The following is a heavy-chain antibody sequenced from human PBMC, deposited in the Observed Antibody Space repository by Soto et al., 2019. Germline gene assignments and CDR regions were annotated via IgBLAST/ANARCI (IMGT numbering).Heavy chain of an antibody. CDR2: INSDGSST. V-gene: IGHV3-74*01. CDR3: ATAPVVPANIDY. CDR1: GFTFSSYW. J-gene: IGHJ4*02. D-gene: IGHD2-2*01. Sequence: GGSLRLSCAASGFTFSSYWMHWVRQAPGKGLVWVSRINSDGSSTSYADSVKGRFTISRDNAKNTLYLQMNSLRAEDTAVYYCATAPVVPANIDYWGQGTLVTVSS.